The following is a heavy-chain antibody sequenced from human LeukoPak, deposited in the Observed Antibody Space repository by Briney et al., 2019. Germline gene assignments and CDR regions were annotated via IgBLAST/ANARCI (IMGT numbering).Heavy chain of an antibody. Sequence: ASVKVSCRTSGYTFIAYYLHWVRQAPGQGLEWMGWLNPGPGGTTNCAQKFQGRVTMTRDMSTTTVYMHLSSLRSEDTAVYYCAREAVTIFGLVRTQTPKGPHRFDPWGQGTLVTVSS. V-gene: IGHV1-46*01. CDR3: AREAVTIFGLVRTQTPKGPHRFDP. D-gene: IGHD3-3*01. CDR1: GYTFIAYY. J-gene: IGHJ5*02. CDR2: LNPGPGGTT.